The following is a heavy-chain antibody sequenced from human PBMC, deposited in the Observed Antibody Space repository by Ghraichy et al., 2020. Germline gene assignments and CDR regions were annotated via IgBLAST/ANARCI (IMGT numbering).Heavy chain of an antibody. V-gene: IGHV4-59*01. CDR2: VYHTGSA. CDR3: ARVQRVFDP. J-gene: IGHJ5*02. CDR1: GGPMRGYY. Sequence: SETVSLTCTVSGGPMRGYYWGWIRQPPGKGLEWIAYVYHTGSADYNPSLKSRVSMSIDMPNNQFSLTLNSVTAADTAVYYCARVQRVFDPWGQGILVTVSS.